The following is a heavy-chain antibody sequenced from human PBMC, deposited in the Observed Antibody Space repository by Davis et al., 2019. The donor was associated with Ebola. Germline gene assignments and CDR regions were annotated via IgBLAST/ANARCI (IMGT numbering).Heavy chain of an antibody. V-gene: IGHV4-59*08. J-gene: IGHJ6*04. CDR3: AKGIGVRGVRHVVD. Sequence: PSETLSLTCTVSGGSINSYYWSWIRQPPGKGLEWIGYIYYSGSTNYNPSLKGRVTISVDTSKNQFSLKLSSVTAADTAVYYCAKGIGVRGVRHVVDWGKGTTVTVSS. CDR1: GGSINSYY. D-gene: IGHD3-10*01. CDR2: IYYSGST.